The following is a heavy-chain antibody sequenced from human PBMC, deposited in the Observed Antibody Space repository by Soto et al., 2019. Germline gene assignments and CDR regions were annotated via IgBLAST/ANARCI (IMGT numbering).Heavy chain of an antibody. CDR3: ASTDYGGDGQDY. Sequence: GGSLRPSCASSGFTFSTYGMSWVRQAPGKGLEWVSSVSYTGDTTYYADSVKGRFTISRDNSKNTVYLQMNSLRTEDTATYYCASTDYGGDGQDYWGQGTLVTVSS. CDR1: GFTFSTYG. D-gene: IGHD4-17*01. CDR2: VSYTGDTT. V-gene: IGHV3-23*01. J-gene: IGHJ4*02.